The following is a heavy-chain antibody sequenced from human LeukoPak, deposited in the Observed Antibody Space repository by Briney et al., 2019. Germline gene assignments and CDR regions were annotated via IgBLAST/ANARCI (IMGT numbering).Heavy chain of an antibody. V-gene: IGHV4-59*01. Sequence: SETLSLTCTVSGGSISSYYWSWIRQPPGKGLEWIGYIYYSGSTNYDPSLKSRVTISVDTSKNQFSLKLSSVTAADTAVYYCARAGSWYFDNWGQGTLVTVSS. CDR2: IYYSGST. D-gene: IGHD6-13*01. CDR3: ARAGSWYFDN. CDR1: GGSISSYY. J-gene: IGHJ4*02.